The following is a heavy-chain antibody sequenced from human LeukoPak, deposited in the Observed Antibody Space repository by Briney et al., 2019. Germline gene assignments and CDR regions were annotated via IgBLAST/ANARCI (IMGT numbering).Heavy chain of an antibody. V-gene: IGHV3-23*01. CDR3: AKAGGYSYDYRGYYFDY. CDR2: ISGSGDST. D-gene: IGHD5-18*01. Sequence: GGSLRLSCAASGFTFSSNSMTWVRQTPGKGLEWVSGISGSGDSTFYADSVKGRFTISRDNSKNTLYLQMNSLRAEDTAIYYCAKAGGYSYDYRGYYFDYWGQGTLVTVSS. CDR1: GFTFSSNS. J-gene: IGHJ4*02.